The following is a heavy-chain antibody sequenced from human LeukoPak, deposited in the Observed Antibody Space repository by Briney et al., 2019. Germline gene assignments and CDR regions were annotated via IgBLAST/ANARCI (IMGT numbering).Heavy chain of an antibody. V-gene: IGHV3-43*02. CDR1: GFTFDDYA. CDR2: ISGDGGST. Sequence: QPGGSLRLSCAASGFTFDDYAMHWVRQAPGKGLEWVSLISGDGGSTYYEDSVKGRFTISRDNSKHSLYLQMNSLRTEDTALYYCAKEAGGGSDYWGQGTLVTVSS. D-gene: IGHD3-16*01. CDR3: AKEAGGGSDY. J-gene: IGHJ4*02.